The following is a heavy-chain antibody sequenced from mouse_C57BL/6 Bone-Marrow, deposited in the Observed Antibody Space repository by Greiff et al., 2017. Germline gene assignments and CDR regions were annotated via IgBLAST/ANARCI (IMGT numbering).Heavy chain of an antibody. CDR1: GFTFSDYF. Sequence: EVQLVESGGGLVQPGGSLKLSCAASGFTFSDYFMYWVRQTPEKRLEWVAYLSTGGGSTYYPDTVKGQFTISRDNAKNTQYLQMSRLKSEDTAMYYCAISHMIKDAMDYWGQGTSVTGAS. CDR3: AISHMIKDAMDY. D-gene: IGHD2-4*01. V-gene: IGHV5-12*01. CDR2: LSTGGGST. J-gene: IGHJ4*01.